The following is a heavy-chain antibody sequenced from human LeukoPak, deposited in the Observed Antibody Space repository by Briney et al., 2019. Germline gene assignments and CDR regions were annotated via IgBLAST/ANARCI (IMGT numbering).Heavy chain of an antibody. V-gene: IGHV3-21*01. D-gene: IGHD6-13*01. CDR1: GFTFSSYS. CDR2: ISSSSRYI. CDR3: ARDNLHIAAAGDYYYYYGMDV. Sequence: GGSLRLSCAASGFTFSSYSMNWARQAPGKGLEWVSSISSSSRYIYYADSVKGRFTISRDNAKNSLYLQMNSLRAEDTAVYYCARDNLHIAAAGDYYYYYGMDVWGQGTTVTVSS. J-gene: IGHJ6*02.